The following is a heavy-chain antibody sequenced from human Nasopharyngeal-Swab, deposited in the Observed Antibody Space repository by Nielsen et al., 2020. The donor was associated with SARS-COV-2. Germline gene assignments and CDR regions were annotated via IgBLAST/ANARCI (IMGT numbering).Heavy chain of an antibody. CDR2: ISYDGSNK. Sequence: WIRQPPGKGLEWVAVISYDGSNKYYADSVKGRFTISRDNSKNTLYLQMNSLRAEDTAVYYCASLGDSSGYYYRIDGYAHDARDAFDIWGQGTMVTVSS. CDR3: ASLGDSSGYYYRIDGYAHDARDAFDI. D-gene: IGHD3-22*01. V-gene: IGHV3-30-3*01. J-gene: IGHJ3*02.